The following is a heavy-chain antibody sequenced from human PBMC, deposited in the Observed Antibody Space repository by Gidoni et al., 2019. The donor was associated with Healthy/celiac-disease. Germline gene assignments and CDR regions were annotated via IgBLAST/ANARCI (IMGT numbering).Heavy chain of an antibody. CDR1: GGSISSSRYY. J-gene: IGHJ4*02. D-gene: IGHD3-22*01. CDR2: IYYSGST. V-gene: IGHV4-39*01. Sequence: QLQLQESGPGLVKPSETLSLTCTVSGGSISSSRYYWGWIRQPPGKGLEWIGSIYYSGSTYYNPSLKSRVTISVDTSKNQFSLKLSSVTAADTAVYYCARGAQSYYDTPVGYFDYWGQGTLVTVSS. CDR3: ARGAQSYYDTPVGYFDY.